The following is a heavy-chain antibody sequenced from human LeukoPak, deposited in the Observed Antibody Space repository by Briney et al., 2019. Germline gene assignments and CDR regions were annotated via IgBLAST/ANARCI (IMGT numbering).Heavy chain of an antibody. CDR1: GYTFTGYY. D-gene: IGHD5-12*01. J-gene: IGHJ5*02. CDR3: ARDTRGATGRDNWFDP. V-gene: IGHV1-2*02. Sequence: ASVKVSCKASGYTFTGYYLHWVRQAPGQGLDWMGWINPNSGGTTYAQNFKGRVTMTWDTSISTAYMELSRLRSDDTAVYYCARDTRGATGRDNWFDPWGQGTLVTVSS. CDR2: INPNSGGT.